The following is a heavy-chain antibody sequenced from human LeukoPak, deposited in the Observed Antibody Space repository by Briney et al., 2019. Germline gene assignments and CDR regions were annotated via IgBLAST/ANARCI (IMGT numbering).Heavy chain of an antibody. CDR2: ISGSGGST. Sequence: GGSLRLSCAASGFTFDDYGMNWVRQAPGKGLEWVSAISGSGGSTYYADSVTGRFTISIDNSKTTLYLQMNSLRAEDTAVYYCAKDTEGDGYNSGDWGQGTLVTVSS. J-gene: IGHJ4*02. CDR3: AKDTEGDGYNSGD. D-gene: IGHD5-24*01. CDR1: GFTFDDYG. V-gene: IGHV3-23*01.